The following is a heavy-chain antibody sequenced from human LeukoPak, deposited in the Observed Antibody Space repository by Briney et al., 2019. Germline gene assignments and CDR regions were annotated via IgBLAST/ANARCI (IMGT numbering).Heavy chain of an antibody. D-gene: IGHD6-13*01. CDR3: TASSSWRYYFDY. Sequence: GGSLRLSCAASGFTFSNAWMNWVRQAPGKGLEWVGRVKSKTDGGTTDYAAPVKGRFTISGDDSKSMLYLQMNSLKAEDTAVYYCTASSSWRYYFDYWGQGTLVTVSS. CDR1: GFTFSNAW. J-gene: IGHJ4*02. V-gene: IGHV3-15*07. CDR2: VKSKTDGGTT.